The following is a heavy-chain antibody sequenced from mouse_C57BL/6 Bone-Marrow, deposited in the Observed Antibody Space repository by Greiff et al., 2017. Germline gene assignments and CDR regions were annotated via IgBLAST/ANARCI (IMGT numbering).Heavy chain of an antibody. CDR2: INPSTGGT. D-gene: IGHD2-2*01. CDR3: APRVTTPYYFDF. Sequence: VQLQQSGPELVKPGASVKISCKASGYSFTGYYMNWVKQSPEKSLEWIGEINPSTGGTTYNQKFKAKATLTVDKSSSTAYMPLKILTSESSAFYYCAPRVTTPYYFDFWGQGTTLTVSS. J-gene: IGHJ2*01. CDR1: GYSFTGYY. V-gene: IGHV1-42*01.